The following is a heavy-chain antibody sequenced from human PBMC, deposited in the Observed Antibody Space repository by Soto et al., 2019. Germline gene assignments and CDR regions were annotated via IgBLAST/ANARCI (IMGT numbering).Heavy chain of an antibody. CDR1: GGTFSSYA. V-gene: IGHV1-69*12. CDR3: ARDPAYGSGSPPGFDP. CDR2: IIPIFGTA. J-gene: IGHJ5*02. D-gene: IGHD3-10*01. Sequence: QVQLVQSGAEVKKPGSSVKVSCKASGGTFSSYAISWVRQAAGQGLEWMGGIIPIFGTANYAQKFQGRVTITADESTSTAYMELSSLRSEDTAVYYCARDPAYGSGSPPGFDPWGQGTLVTVSS.